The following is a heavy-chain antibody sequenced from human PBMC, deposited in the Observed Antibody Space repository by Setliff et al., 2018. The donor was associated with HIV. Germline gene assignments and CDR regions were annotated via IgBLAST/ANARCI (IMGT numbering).Heavy chain of an antibody. CDR2: ISSSSSSYT. J-gene: IGHJ6*03. Sequence: TGGSLRLSCAASGFTFSDYYMSWIRQAPGKGLEWVSYISSSSSSYTNYAGSVKGRFTISRDNAKNSLYLQMNSLRAEDTAVYYCARAASYYYYYMDVWGKGTTVTVSS. V-gene: IGHV3-11*06. CDR1: GFTFSDYY. CDR3: ARAASYYYYYMDV.